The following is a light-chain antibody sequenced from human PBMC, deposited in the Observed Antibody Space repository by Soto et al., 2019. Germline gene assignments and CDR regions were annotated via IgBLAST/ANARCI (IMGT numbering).Light chain of an antibody. CDR2: EVS. J-gene: IGLJ3*02. Sequence: QSALTQPPSVSGSTGESITISCTGTSSDVGAYNYVSWYQQHPGKAPKLMIYEVSNRPSGVSNRFSGSKSGNTASLTISGLQAEDEADYYCSSYTSGSTWVFGGGTKLTV. CDR1: SSDVGAYNY. CDR3: SSYTSGSTWV. V-gene: IGLV2-14*01.